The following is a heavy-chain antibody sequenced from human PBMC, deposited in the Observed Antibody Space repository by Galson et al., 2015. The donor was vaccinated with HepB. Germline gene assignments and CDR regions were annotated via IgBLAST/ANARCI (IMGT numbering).Heavy chain of an antibody. CDR2: INHSGST. Sequence: ETLSLTCAVYGGSFSGYYWSWIRQPPGTGLEWIGEINHSGSTNYNPSLKSRVTISVDTSKNQFSLKLSSATAADTAVYYCARRVGPKWFMLVVVPAAPSGRGSWFDPWGQGTLVTVSS. V-gene: IGHV4-34*01. CDR1: GGSFSGYY. D-gene: IGHD2-2*01. J-gene: IGHJ5*02. CDR3: ARRVGPKWFMLVVVPAAPSGRGSWFDP.